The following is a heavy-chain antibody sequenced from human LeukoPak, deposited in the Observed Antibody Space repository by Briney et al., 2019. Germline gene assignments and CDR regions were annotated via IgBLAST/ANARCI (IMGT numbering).Heavy chain of an antibody. V-gene: IGHV3-21*01. CDR1: GFTFSSYS. J-gene: IGHJ4*02. D-gene: IGHD2-15*01. CDR2: ISSSSSYI. Sequence: PGGSLRLSCAASGFTFSSYSMNWVRQAPGKGLEWVSSISSSSSYIYYADSVKGRFTISRDNAKSSMWLQMNSLRDEDTAVYYCARDQTPFYWVQGSLVTVSS. CDR3: ARDQTPFY.